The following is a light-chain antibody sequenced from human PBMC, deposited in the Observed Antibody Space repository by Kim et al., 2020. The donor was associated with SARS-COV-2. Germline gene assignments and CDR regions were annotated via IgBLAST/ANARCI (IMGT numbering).Light chain of an antibody. Sequence: EIVLTQSPATLSLSPGERAILSCRASESVSSKYLAWYQQEPGQAPSLLTYRASSRAAGITDRVSGSGSGTDFTRTISRLEPEDFAVYYCKQYANSFGGGTKVEIK. V-gene: IGKV3-20*01. CDR3: KQYANS. CDR2: RAS. CDR1: ESVSSKY. J-gene: IGKJ4*01.